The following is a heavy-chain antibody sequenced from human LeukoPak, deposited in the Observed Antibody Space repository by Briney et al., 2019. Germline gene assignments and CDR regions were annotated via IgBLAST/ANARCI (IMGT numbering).Heavy chain of an antibody. Sequence: GGSLRLSCAASGFTVSGNEMSWVRQAPGKGLEWVSSISGGRTYYADSRKGRFTISRDNSKKTVHLQMNSLRAEDTAVYYCAKDRVAWDYYDSVNDAFDIWGQGTMVTVSS. J-gene: IGHJ3*02. CDR1: GFTVSGNE. D-gene: IGHD3-22*01. CDR2: ISGGRT. CDR3: AKDRVAWDYYDSVNDAFDI. V-gene: IGHV3-38-3*01.